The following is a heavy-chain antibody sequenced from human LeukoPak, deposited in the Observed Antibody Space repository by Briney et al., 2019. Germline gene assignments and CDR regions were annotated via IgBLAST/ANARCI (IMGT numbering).Heavy chain of an antibody. D-gene: IGHD3-3*01. Sequence: PGGSLRLSCAASGFTFSSYGMHWVRQAPGKGLEWVAFIRYDGSNKYYADSVKCRFTSSRDNSKTTLYLHMNRLRAKATAVYYCAKAPVDFWSGYPSYWGQGTLVTVS. J-gene: IGHJ4*02. CDR1: GFTFSSYG. CDR2: IRYDGSNK. CDR3: AKAPVDFWSGYPSY. V-gene: IGHV3-30*02.